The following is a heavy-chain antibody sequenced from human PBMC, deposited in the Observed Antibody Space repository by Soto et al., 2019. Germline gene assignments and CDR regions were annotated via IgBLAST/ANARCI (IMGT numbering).Heavy chain of an antibody. Sequence: GGSLRLSCAAPGFTFSDYYMSWIRQAPGKGLEWVSYISSSVSTIYYADSVKGRFTISRDNAKNSLYLQLNSLGAEDTAVYYCARTDAGVVVPAAIMADYWGQGTPVTVTS. CDR1: GFTFSDYY. V-gene: IGHV3-11*01. CDR2: ISSSVSTI. CDR3: ARTDAGVVVPAAIMADY. J-gene: IGHJ4*02. D-gene: IGHD2-2*02.